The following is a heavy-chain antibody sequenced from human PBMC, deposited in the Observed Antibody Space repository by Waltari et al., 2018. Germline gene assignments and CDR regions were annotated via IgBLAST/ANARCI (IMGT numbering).Heavy chain of an antibody. CDR3: TTDAALGSTPRSGY. J-gene: IGHJ4*02. D-gene: IGHD3-10*01. V-gene: IGHV3-15*01. CDR2: IKSKTYGGTT. CDR1: GGSISSSSYY. Sequence: LQLQESGPGLVKPSETLSLTCTVSGGSISSSSYYWGWVRQAPGKGLEWVGRIKSKTYGGTTDYAAPVKGRFTISREDSKNTHDLQMNSLKTEDTALYYCTTDAALGSTPRSGYWGQGTLVTVSS.